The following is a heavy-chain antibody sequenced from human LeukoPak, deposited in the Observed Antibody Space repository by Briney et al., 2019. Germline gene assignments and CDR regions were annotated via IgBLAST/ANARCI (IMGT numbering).Heavy chain of an antibody. V-gene: IGHV1-46*01. CDR2: INPTGGST. Sequence: ASVKVSCKASGYTFTSYFIHWVRQAPGEGLEWMGIINPTGGSTRYAQKFQGRDTMTRDTSTSTAYMELSSLRSEDTAVYYCARGRVTATDGFDIWGQGTTVIVSS. CDR3: ARGRVTATDGFDI. D-gene: IGHD2-21*02. J-gene: IGHJ3*02. CDR1: GYTFTSYF.